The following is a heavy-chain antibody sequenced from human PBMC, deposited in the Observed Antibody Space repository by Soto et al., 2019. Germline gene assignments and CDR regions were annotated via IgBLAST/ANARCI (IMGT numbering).Heavy chain of an antibody. CDR1: GFTFSSYG. Sequence: GGSLRLSCAASGFTFSSYGMHWVRQAPGKGLEWVAVIWYDGSNKYYADSVKGRFTISRDNSKNTLYLQMNSLRAEDTAVYYCARDIAAAGTSYYYYGIDVWGQGT. V-gene: IGHV3-33*01. J-gene: IGHJ6*02. D-gene: IGHD6-13*01. CDR3: ARDIAAAGTSYYYYGIDV. CDR2: IWYDGSNK.